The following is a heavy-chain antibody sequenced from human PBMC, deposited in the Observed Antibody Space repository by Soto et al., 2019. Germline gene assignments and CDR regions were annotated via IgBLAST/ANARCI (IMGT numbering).Heavy chain of an antibody. CDR2: IYYSGST. Sequence: SETLSLTCTVSGGSISSYYWSWIRQPPGKGLEWIGYIYYSGSTNYNPSLKSRVTISVDTSKNQFSLKLSSVTAAGTAVYYCARQDDYYDSRFDYWGQGTLVTVSS. V-gene: IGHV4-59*08. D-gene: IGHD3-22*01. CDR3: ARQDDYYDSRFDY. CDR1: GGSISSYY. J-gene: IGHJ4*02.